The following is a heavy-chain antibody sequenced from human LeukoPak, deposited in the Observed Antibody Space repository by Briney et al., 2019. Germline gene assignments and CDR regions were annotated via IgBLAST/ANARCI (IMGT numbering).Heavy chain of an antibody. CDR3: ARDDHYDGSAY. V-gene: IGHV1-18*01. D-gene: IGHD3-22*01. CDR1: GYTFTNYG. Sequence: GASVKVSCKASGYTFTNYGISWVRQAPGQGLEWMGWISANNGNTYYAQKLQGRVTMTTDTSTSTAYMELRSLRSDDTAVYYCARDDHYDGSAYWGQGTPVTVSS. CDR2: ISANNGNT. J-gene: IGHJ4*02.